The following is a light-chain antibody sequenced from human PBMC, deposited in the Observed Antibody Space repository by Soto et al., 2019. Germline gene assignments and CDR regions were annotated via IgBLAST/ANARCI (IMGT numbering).Light chain of an antibody. CDR3: QQYGSSPPT. CDR1: QSVGSSY. V-gene: IGKV3-20*01. J-gene: IGKJ1*01. CDR2: GAS. Sequence: IVLTQSPGTLSLSPGERATLSCRASQSVGSSYLAWYQQKTGQAPRLLIYGASRRATGIPDRFSGSGSGTDFTLTISRLEPEDFAMYYCQQYGSSPPTFGQGTKVDIK.